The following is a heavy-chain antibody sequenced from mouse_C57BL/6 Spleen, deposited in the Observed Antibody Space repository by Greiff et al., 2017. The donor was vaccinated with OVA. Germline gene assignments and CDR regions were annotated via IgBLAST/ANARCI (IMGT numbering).Heavy chain of an antibody. CDR3: ARSSYCYGSSYGY. D-gene: IGHD1-1*01. CDR2: IDPSDSYT. V-gene: IGHV1-69*01. J-gene: IGHJ2*01. CDR1: GYTFTSYW. Sequence: VQLQQPGAELVMPGASVKLSCKASGYTFTSYWMHWVKQRPGQGLEWIGEIDPSDSYTNYNQKFKGKSTLTVDKSSSTAYMQLSSLTSEDSAVYYWARSSYCYGSSYGYWGQGTTLTVSS.